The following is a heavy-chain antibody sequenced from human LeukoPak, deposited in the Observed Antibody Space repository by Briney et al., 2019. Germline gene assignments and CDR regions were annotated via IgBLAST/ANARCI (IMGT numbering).Heavy chain of an antibody. J-gene: IGHJ4*02. D-gene: IGHD3-10*01. V-gene: IGHV4-61*01. CDR3: ARTRDSGSSDY. Sequence: PSETLSLTCTVSGGSISSSSYYWSWIRQPPGKALEWIAYIYYSGSTNYNPSLKSRVTISVDTSKNQFSLKLSSVTAADTAVYYCARTRDSGSSDYWGQGALVTVSS. CDR1: GGSISSSSYY. CDR2: IYYSGST.